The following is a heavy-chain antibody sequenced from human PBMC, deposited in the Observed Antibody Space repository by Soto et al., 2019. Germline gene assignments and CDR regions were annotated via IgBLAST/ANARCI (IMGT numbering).Heavy chain of an antibody. J-gene: IGHJ6*02. CDR1: AGTIMSHS. CDR3: AIMSIAARYNGRDV. CDR2: ISSSSSYI. V-gene: IGHV3-21*01. Sequence: SGVFMRLSRAAAAGTIMSHSMNWVSQAHGEGLEWVSSISSSSSYIYYADSVKGRFTISRDDAKNSLYLQMNSLRAEDTAFYYCAIMSIAARYNGRDVWGQGTTVT. D-gene: IGHD6-6*01.